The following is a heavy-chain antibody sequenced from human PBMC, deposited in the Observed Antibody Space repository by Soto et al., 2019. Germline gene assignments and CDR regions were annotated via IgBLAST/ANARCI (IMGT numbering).Heavy chain of an antibody. V-gene: IGHV3-23*01. CDR3: AKDYCSSTSCYWDYYYGMDV. CDR1: GFTFSNAW. J-gene: IGHJ6*02. D-gene: IGHD2-2*01. CDR2: ISGSGGST. Sequence: GGSLRLSCAASGFTFSNAWMSWVRQAPGKGLEWVSAISGSGGSTYYADSVKGRFTISRDNSKNTLYLQMNSLRAEDTAVYYCAKDYCSSTSCYWDYYYGMDVWGQGTTVTVSS.